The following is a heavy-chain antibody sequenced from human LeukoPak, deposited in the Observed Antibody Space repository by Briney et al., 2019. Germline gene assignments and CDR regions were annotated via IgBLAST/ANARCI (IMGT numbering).Heavy chain of an antibody. D-gene: IGHD6-13*01. CDR1: AIPFSDYY. CDR2: ISSSSSYT. CDR3: AAGTAADF. Sequence: GGSLRLSCVVSAIPFSDYYMNWIRLAPGEGLEWISYISSSSSYTDYADSVKGRFNISRDNAKHTLYLQMNSLGVEDTAVYYCAAGTAADFWGQGTLVSVSS. J-gene: IGHJ4*02. V-gene: IGHV3-11*03.